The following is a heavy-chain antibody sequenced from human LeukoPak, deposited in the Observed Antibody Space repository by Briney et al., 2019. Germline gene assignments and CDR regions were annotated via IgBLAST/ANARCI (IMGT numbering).Heavy chain of an antibody. CDR2: MNPNSGNT. D-gene: IGHD1-14*01. CDR1: GYTFTSYD. Sequence: ASVKVSCKASGYTFTSYDINWVRQAPGQGLEWMGWMNPNSGNTGYAQKFQGRVTITADESTSTAYMELSSLRSEDTAVYYCARDPSGGYFDYWGQGTLVTVSS. CDR3: ARDPSGGYFDY. V-gene: IGHV1-8*03. J-gene: IGHJ4*02.